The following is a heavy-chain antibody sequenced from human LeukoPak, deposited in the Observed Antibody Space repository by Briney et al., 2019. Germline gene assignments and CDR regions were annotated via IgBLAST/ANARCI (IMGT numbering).Heavy chain of an antibody. J-gene: IGHJ4*02. CDR1: GFTFSSHW. D-gene: IGHD6-19*01. CDR2: IKQDGSEK. Sequence: GGSLRLSCAASGFTFSSHWMNWVRQAPGKGLEWVANIKQDGSEKYYVDSVKGRFTISRDNAKNSLYLQMNSLRAEDTAVYYCARTESIAVAGSNDYWGQGTLVTVSS. V-gene: IGHV3-7*01. CDR3: ARTESIAVAGSNDY.